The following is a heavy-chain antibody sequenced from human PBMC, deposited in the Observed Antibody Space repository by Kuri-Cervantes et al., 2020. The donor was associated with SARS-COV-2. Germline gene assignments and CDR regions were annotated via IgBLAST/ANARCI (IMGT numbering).Heavy chain of an antibody. J-gene: IGHJ5*02. Sequence: GESLKISCAASGFTFSSYAMHWVRQAPGKGLEWVAVISYDGSNKYYADSVKGRFTISRDNSKNTLYLQMNSLRAEDTAVYYCAKGGNRDNWFDPWGQGTLVTVSS. V-gene: IGHV3-30*04. CDR2: ISYDGSNK. CDR3: AKGGNRDNWFDP. D-gene: IGHD1-14*01. CDR1: GFTFSSYA.